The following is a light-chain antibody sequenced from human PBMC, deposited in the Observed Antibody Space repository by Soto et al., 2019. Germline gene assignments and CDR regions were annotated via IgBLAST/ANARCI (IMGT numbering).Light chain of an antibody. Sequence: DIQMTQSPSSLSASVGDRVTITCQASQDITNYLNGYQQKPGKATKLLIYDASNLETGVPSRFRGSPSGTDFTFTISSLQPENIATYNCQQYDNLPGTFGPGTTVEIK. V-gene: IGKV1-33*01. CDR2: DAS. J-gene: IGKJ3*01. CDR3: QQYDNLPGT. CDR1: QDITNY.